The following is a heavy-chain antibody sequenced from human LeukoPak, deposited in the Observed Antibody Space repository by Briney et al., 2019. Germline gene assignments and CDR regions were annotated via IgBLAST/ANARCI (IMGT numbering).Heavy chain of an antibody. D-gene: IGHD3-9*01. CDR3: ARSGTYYDILEYYFDY. J-gene: IGHJ4*02. V-gene: IGHV4-38-2*02. CDR1: CYSISSGYY. CDR2: IYHSGST. Sequence: SETLSLTCTVSCYSISSGYYWGWIRQPPGKGLEWIGSIYHSGSTYYNPSLKSRVTISADTSKNQFSLKLSSVTAADTAVYYCARSGTYYDILEYYFDYWGQGTLVTVSS.